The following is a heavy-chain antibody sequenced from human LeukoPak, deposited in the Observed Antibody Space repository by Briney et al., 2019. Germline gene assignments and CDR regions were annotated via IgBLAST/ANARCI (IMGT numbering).Heavy chain of an antibody. CDR3: ARIGNSSSCFDY. J-gene: IGHJ4*02. CDR2: IKQDGSEK. D-gene: IGHD6-13*01. CDR1: GFMFSNYW. V-gene: IGHV3-7*01. Sequence: PGGSLRLSCAASGFMFSNYWMSWVRQAPGKGLEWVANIKQDGSEKYYVDSVKGRFTISRDNAQNSVYLQMNSVRAEDTAVYYCARIGNSSSCFDYWGQGTPVTVSS.